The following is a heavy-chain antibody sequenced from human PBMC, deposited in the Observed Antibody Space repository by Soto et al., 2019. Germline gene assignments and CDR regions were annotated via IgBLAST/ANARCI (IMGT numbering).Heavy chain of an antibody. J-gene: IGHJ1*01. CDR3: AREENCMGDTCYSEYVHH. D-gene: IGHD2-21*01. CDR2: VNTSGGSA. V-gene: IGHV1-46*04. Sequence: QVQLVQSGAEVKKPGASVKVSCKTSGYIFTAYSMHWVRQAPGQGLEWMGVVNTSGGSAHYAQSLEGRVTLTRDTATSTCDAELSSMSSKDTAVYYWAREENCMGDTCYSEYVHHWGQGTLVTDSS. CDR1: GYIFTAYS.